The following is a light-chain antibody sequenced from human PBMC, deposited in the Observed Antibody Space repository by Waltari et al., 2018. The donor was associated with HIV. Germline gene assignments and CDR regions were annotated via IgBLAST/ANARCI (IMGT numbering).Light chain of an antibody. V-gene: IGLV2-23*02. CDR3: CSYAGTSTVL. J-gene: IGLJ2*01. Sequence: QSALTQPASVSGSPGQSITISCTGTSSDVGSYNLVSWYQQHPGKAPKLVIYEVTQRPSGVSNRFSGSKSGNTASLTISGLQAEDEADYYCCSYAGTSTVLFGGGTKLTVL. CDR1: SSDVGSYNL. CDR2: EVT.